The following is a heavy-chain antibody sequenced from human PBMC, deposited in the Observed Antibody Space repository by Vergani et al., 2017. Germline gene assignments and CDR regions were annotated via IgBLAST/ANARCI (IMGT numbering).Heavy chain of an antibody. CDR1: GGSISSYY. D-gene: IGHD2-2*01. CDR2: IYYSGST. V-gene: IGHV4-59*01. CDR3: ARENLGYCSSTSCYLFDY. J-gene: IGHJ4*02. Sequence: QVQLQESGPGLVKPSETLSLTCTVSGGSISSYYWSWIRQPPGKGLEWIGYIYYSGSTNYNPSLKSRVTISVDTSKNQFSLKLSSVTAADTAVYYCARENLGYCSSTSCYLFDYWGQGTLVTVSS.